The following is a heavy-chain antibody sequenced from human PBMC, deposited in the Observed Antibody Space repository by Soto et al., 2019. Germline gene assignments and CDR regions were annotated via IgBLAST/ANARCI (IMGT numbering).Heavy chain of an antibody. V-gene: IGHV1-3*01. CDR3: ARKGSSWYDAFDI. J-gene: IGHJ3*02. CDR2: INAGNGST. Sequence: ASVKVSCKASGYTFTSYAMHWVRQAPGQRLEWMGWINAGNGSTKYSQKFQGRVTITRDTSASTAYMELSSLRSEDTAVYYCARKGSSWYDAFDIWGQGTMVTVSS. CDR1: GYTFTSYA. D-gene: IGHD6-13*01.